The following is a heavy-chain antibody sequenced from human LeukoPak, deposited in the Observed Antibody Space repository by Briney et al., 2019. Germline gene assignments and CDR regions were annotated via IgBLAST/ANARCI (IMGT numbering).Heavy chain of an antibody. D-gene: IGHD6-19*01. CDR2: INPSGGST. V-gene: IGHV1-46*01. CDR1: GYTLTSYY. Sequence: GASVKVSCKASGYTLTSYYMHWVRQAPGQGLEWMGIINPSGGSTSCAQKFQGRVTMTRDTSTSTVYMELSSLRSEDTTVYYCARAKGLVRRRDYYYYGMDVWGQGTTVTVSS. J-gene: IGHJ6*02. CDR3: ARAKGLVRRRDYYYYGMDV.